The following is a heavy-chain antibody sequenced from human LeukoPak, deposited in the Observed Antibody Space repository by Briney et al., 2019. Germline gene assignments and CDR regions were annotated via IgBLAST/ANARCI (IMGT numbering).Heavy chain of an antibody. CDR3: ARDKLTGNAFDI. CDR1: GFTFSSHS. D-gene: IGHD3-10*01. V-gene: IGHV3-33*08. Sequence: GGSLRLSCAASGFTFSSHSLHWVRQAPGKGLEWVTIIWYDGSNKYYADSVKGRFTISRDNSKNTLFLQMNSLRAEDTAVYYCARDKLTGNAFDIWGQGTMVTVSS. CDR2: IWYDGSNK. J-gene: IGHJ3*02.